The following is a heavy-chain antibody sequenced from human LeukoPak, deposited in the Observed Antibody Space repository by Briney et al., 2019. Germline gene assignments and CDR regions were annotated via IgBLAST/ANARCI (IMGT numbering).Heavy chain of an antibody. D-gene: IGHD2-2*01. V-gene: IGHV1-18*01. J-gene: IGHJ4*02. Sequence: ASVKVSCKASGYTFTSYGISWVRQAPGQGLEWMGWISAYNGNTNYAQKLQGRVTMTTDTSTSTAYMELRSLRSDDTAVYYCARALVVPAAQYYFDYWGQGTLVTVSS. CDR2: ISAYNGNT. CDR1: GYTFTSYG. CDR3: ARALVVPAAQYYFDY.